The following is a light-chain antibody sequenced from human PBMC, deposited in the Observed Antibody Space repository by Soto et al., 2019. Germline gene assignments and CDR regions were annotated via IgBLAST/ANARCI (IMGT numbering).Light chain of an antibody. CDR2: GAS. CDR3: QHYNNWPPWT. V-gene: IGKV3-15*01. Sequence: EILMTQSPATLSVSPGERATLSCIASQSVSSNLAWYQQRPGQAPRLLIYGASTRAPGIPARFSGSGSETEFTLTISSLQSEDFAVYYCQHYNNWPPWTFGQGTKVDIK. CDR1: QSVSSN. J-gene: IGKJ1*01.